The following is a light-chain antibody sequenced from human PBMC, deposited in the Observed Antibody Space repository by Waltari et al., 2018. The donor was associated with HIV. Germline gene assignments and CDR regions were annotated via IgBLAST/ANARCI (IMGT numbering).Light chain of an antibody. Sequence: DLQMTQAPSSLSASVGDRVTITCRASQSISSYLNWYQQKPGKAPKLLIYAASSLQSGVPSRFSGSASGTDFTLTISSLQPEDFATYYCQQSYSTPRAFGQGTNLEIK. CDR2: AAS. CDR1: QSISSY. J-gene: IGKJ2*01. V-gene: IGKV1-39*01. CDR3: QQSYSTPRA.